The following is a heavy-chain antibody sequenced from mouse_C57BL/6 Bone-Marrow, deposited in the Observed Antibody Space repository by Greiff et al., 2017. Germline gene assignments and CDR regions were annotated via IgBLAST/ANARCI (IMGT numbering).Heavy chain of an antibody. J-gene: IGHJ1*03. Sequence: VKLMESGPGLVAPSQSPSITCTVSGFSLTSYAISWVRQPPGKGLEWLGVIWTGGGTNYNSALKSRLSISKDNSKSQVFLKMNSLQTDDTARYYCARRSNYLYWYFDVWGTGTTVTVSS. V-gene: IGHV2-9-1*01. CDR3: ARRSNYLYWYFDV. CDR1: GFSLTSYA. D-gene: IGHD2-5*01. CDR2: IWTGGGT.